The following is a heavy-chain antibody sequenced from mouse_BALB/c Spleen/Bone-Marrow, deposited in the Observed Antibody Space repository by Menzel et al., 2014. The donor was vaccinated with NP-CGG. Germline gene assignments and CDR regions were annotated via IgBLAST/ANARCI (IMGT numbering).Heavy chain of an antibody. CDR1: GYTFTNSW. Sequence: VQLVESGSVLVRPGASVKLYCKASGYTFTNSWIHWAKQRPGHGPEWIGEIHPNSGNSNYNEIFKGKARLTVDSSSSTAYVDLSSLTSEDSAVYYCSRHHRFAYYFDYWGQGTTLTVSS. D-gene: IGHD3-1*01. V-gene: IGHV1S130*01. CDR3: SRHHRFAYYFDY. J-gene: IGHJ2*01. CDR2: IHPNSGNS.